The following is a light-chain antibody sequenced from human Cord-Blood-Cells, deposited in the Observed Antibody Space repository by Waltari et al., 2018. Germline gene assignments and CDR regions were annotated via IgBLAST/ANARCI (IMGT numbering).Light chain of an antibody. CDR2: DAS. J-gene: IGKJ4*02. V-gene: IGKV3-11*01. CDR1: QSVSSY. CDR3: QQRSNWRT. Sequence: EIVLTQSPATLSLSPGERATLSCRANQSVSSYLAWYQQKPGQAPRLLIYDASNRATGIPARFSGSGSGTDFTLTISSLEPEDCAVYYCQQRSNWRTFGGGTKVEIK.